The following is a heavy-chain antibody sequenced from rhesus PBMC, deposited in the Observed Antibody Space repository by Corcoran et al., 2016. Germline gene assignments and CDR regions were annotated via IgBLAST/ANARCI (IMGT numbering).Heavy chain of an antibody. CDR1: GGSISSTY. J-gene: IGHJ1*01. CDR2: ISGRGSST. V-gene: IGHV4-169*01. D-gene: IGHD3-28*01. Sequence: QLQLRGSGAGLVKPSETLSVTSAVSGGSISSTYWSWSRQARGEGLEWIGYISGRGSSTNYNPSLKSRVTLSVDASKNQLSLKLSSVTTADTAVYYCARTSGYPAEYFEFWGQGALVTVSS. CDR3: ARTSGYPAEYFEF.